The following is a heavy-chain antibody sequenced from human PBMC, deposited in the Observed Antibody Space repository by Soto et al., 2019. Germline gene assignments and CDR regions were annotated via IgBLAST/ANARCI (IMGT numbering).Heavy chain of an antibody. Sequence: SEAPALTSAFFGVTMISYYGSWTRQPPGKGPESICYIYYSGSTNYNPSLNSRVTISVDTSKNQFSLKLSSVTAADTAVYYCARHRGSKIDCSGGSCYGYVVGYHDAFDIWGQGTMVTVSS. CDR3: ARHRGSKIDCSGGSCYGYVVGYHDAFDI. CDR1: GVTMISYY. J-gene: IGHJ3*02. V-gene: IGHV4-59*08. D-gene: IGHD2-15*01. CDR2: IYYSGST.